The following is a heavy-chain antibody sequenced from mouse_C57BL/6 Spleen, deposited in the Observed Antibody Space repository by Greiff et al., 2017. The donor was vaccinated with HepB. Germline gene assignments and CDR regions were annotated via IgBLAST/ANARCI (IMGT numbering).Heavy chain of an antibody. J-gene: IGHJ4*01. Sequence: VQLKESGPELVKPGASVKIPCKASGYTFTDYNMDWVKQSHGKSLEWIGDINPNNGGTIYNQKFKGKATLTVDKSSSTAYMELRSLTSEDTAVYYCARRITAMDYWGQGTSVTVSS. CDR1: GYTFTDYN. CDR3: ARRITAMDY. V-gene: IGHV1-18*01. CDR2: INPNNGGT. D-gene: IGHD2-4*01.